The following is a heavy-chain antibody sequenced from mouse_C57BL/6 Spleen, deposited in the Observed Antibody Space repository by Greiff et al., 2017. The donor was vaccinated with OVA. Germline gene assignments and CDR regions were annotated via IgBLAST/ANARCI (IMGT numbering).Heavy chain of an antibody. CDR3: AHYDYDDYAMDY. CDR1: GYSFTDYN. V-gene: IGHV1-39*01. Sequence: VHVKQSGPELVKPGASVKISCKASGYSFTDYNMNWVKQSNGKSLEWIGVINPNYGTTSYNQKFKGKATLTVDQSSSTAYMQLNSLTSEDSAVYYCAHYDYDDYAMDYWGQGTSVTVSS. J-gene: IGHJ4*01. CDR2: INPNYGTT. D-gene: IGHD2-4*01.